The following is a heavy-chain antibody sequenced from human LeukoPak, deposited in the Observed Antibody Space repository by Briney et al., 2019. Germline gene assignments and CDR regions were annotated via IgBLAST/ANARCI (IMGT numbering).Heavy chain of an antibody. CDR3: TKGLWTGYQRLFDS. Sequence: GGSLRLSCAASGFSFSSCAMGWVRQAPGKGPEWLSAISGNGDASYYAPSVKGRFTISRDNSRDILYVQMNSLGAEDTAVYYCTKGLWTGYQRLFDSWGQGALVTVSS. CDR2: ISGNGDAS. D-gene: IGHD3-10*02. CDR1: GFSFSSCA. J-gene: IGHJ4*02. V-gene: IGHV3-23*01.